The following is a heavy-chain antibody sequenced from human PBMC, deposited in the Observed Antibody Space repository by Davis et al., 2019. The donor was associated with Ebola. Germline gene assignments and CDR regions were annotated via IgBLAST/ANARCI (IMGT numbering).Heavy chain of an antibody. J-gene: IGHJ6*04. CDR1: GYSFTTYW. Sequence: KVSCKGSGYSFTTYWVGWVRQMPGKGLEWRGIIYPGDSDTRYSPSFQGQVTISADKSISTAYLQWSSLKASDTAMYYCARQGSYYYYYYGMDVWGKGTTVTVSS. V-gene: IGHV5-51*01. CDR3: ARQGSYYYYYYGMDV. CDR2: IYPGDSDT. D-gene: IGHD3-10*01.